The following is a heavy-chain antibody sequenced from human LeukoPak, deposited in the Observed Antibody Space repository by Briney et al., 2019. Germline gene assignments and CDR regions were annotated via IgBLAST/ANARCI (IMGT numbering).Heavy chain of an antibody. CDR3: AKLVPGSSRWTYLDL. CDR1: WLDLRLYA. Sequence: GGSLRLFCAACWLDLRLYAMMWVRQAPGRGREWVSTISGCGCSTYYADSVKGRFSNSRDNSKNTLYLQMNSLRAEDTAVYYCAKLVPGSSRWTYLDLWGRGTLVTLSS. D-gene: IGHD2-2*01. V-gene: IGHV3-23*01. J-gene: IGHJ2*01. CDR2: ISGCGCST.